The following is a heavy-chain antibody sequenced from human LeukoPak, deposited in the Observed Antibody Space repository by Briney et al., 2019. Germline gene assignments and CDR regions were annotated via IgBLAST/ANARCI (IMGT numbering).Heavy chain of an antibody. CDR1: GYTLTELS. V-gene: IGHV1-24*01. CDR3: ARDPGGDYRPDDY. J-gene: IGHJ4*02. Sequence: GASVKVSCKVPGYTLTELSMHWVRQAPGKGLEWMGGFDPEDGETIYAQKFQGRVTITADKSTSTAYMELSSLRSEDTAVYYCARDPGGDYRPDDYWGQGTLVTVSS. D-gene: IGHD2-21*02. CDR2: FDPEDGET.